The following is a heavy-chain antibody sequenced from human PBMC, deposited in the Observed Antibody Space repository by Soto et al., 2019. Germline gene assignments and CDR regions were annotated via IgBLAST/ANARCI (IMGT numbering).Heavy chain of an antibody. D-gene: IGHD4-17*01. CDR3: ARGPMTTGWFDP. V-gene: IGHV4-59*01. J-gene: IGHJ5*02. CDR1: GGSISSYY. Sequence: PSETLSLTCTVSGGSISSYYWSWIRQPPGKGLEWIGYIYYSGSTNYNPSLKSRVTISVDTSKNQFSLKLSSVTAADTAVYYCARGPMTTGWFDPWGQGTLVTVSS. CDR2: IYYSGST.